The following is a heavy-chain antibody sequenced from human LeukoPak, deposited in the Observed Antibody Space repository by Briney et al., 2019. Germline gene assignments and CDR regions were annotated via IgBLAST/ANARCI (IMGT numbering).Heavy chain of an antibody. J-gene: IGHJ4*02. CDR2: ISGSGGST. CDR3: AREGTGYSSGWLDY. V-gene: IGHV3-23*01. D-gene: IGHD6-19*01. Sequence: PGGSLRLSCAASGFTFSSYAMSWVRQAPGKGLEWVSAISGSGGSTYYADSVKGRFIISRDNSKNTQYLQMNSLRVEDTAVYYCAREGTGYSSGWLDYWGQGTLVAVSS. CDR1: GFTFSSYA.